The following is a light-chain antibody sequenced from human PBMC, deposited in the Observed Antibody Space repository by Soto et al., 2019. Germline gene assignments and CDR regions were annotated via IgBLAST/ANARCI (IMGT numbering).Light chain of an antibody. Sequence: QSALTQPASVSGSPGQSITISCTGTSSDVGGYNYVSWYQQHPGKVPKLMIYEVTNRPSGVSNRFSGSKSGNTASPTISGLQTEDEADYYCSSYTSTSTVVFGGGTKLTVL. CDR1: SSDVGGYNY. CDR3: SSYTSTSTVV. CDR2: EVT. J-gene: IGLJ2*01. V-gene: IGLV2-14*01.